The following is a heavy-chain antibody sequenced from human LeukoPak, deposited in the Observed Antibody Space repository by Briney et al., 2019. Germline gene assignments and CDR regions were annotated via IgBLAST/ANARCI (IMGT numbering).Heavy chain of an antibody. J-gene: IGHJ4*02. CDR3: ARGLMTTVTEFDY. D-gene: IGHD4-17*01. Sequence: GSSVKVSCKASGGTFSSYAISWVRQAPGQGLEWVGGIIPIFGTANYAQKFQGRVTITADESTSTAYMELSSLRSEDTAVYYCARGLMTTVTEFDYWGQGTLVTVSS. CDR1: GGTFSSYA. V-gene: IGHV1-69*01. CDR2: IIPIFGTA.